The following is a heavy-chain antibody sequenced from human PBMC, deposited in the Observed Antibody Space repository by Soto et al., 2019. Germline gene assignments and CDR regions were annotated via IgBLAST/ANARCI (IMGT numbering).Heavy chain of an antibody. CDR1: GFTFSCYV. CDR2: IFGSGGSI. CDR3: AKPLIWFGDPPIITFDF. D-gene: IGHD3-10*01. V-gene: IGHV3-23*01. Sequence: EVPLLEAGGRLVQPEGSLRLSCAASGFTFSCYVMSWVSQVPGWGLAWVTAIFGSGGSIYLAESVKGRFTISRDNSKYTLYLPINSLRAEDTVLYSGAKPLIWFGDPPIITFDFWGQLTLVTVSS. J-gene: IGHJ4*02.